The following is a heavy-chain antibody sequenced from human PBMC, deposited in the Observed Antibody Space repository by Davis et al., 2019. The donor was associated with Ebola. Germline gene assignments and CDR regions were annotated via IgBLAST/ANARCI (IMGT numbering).Heavy chain of an antibody. CDR2: IYYSGTI. Sequence: MPSETLSLTCTVSGVSISGYYWTWIRQPPGKGLEWIGYIYYSGTINYNPSLKSRLSISVDTSNKQLSLKLSSVTAADTAVYYCARTFDYWGQGTLVTVSS. V-gene: IGHV4-59*12. CDR3: ARTFDY. J-gene: IGHJ4*02. CDR1: GVSISGYY.